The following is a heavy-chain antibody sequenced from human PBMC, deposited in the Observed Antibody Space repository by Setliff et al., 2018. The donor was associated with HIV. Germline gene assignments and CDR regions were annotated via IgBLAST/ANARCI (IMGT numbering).Heavy chain of an antibody. V-gene: IGHV3-20*04. CDR3: ARYQWELLKGAIDY. CDR1: GFTFEDYG. J-gene: IGHJ4*02. Sequence: GGSLRLSCAASGFTFEDYGMSWVRQVPGKGLEWVSGISWSGGGTGYADSVKGRFTISRDDAEKSVYLQMNSLRAEDTAVYYCARYQWELLKGAIDYWGQGTLVTVSS. D-gene: IGHD1-26*01. CDR2: ISWSGGGT.